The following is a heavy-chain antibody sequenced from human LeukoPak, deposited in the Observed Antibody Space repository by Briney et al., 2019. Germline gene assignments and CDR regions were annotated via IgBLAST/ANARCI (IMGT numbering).Heavy chain of an antibody. CDR1: GGSIRSYY. CDR2: IYYGEST. D-gene: IGHD3-10*01. J-gene: IGHJ2*01. V-gene: IGHV4-59*01. Sequence: SETLSLTCTVSGGSIRSYYWSWIRQPPGKGLEWIGYIYYGESTNYNPSLNSRVAISVDTSKNQLSLKLSSVTAADTAVYYCARGKGSWYFDLWGRGTLVTVSS. CDR3: ARGKGSWYFDL.